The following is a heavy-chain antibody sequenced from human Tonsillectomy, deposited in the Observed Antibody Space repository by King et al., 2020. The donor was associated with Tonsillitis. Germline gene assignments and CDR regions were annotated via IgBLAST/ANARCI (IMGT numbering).Heavy chain of an antibody. CDR1: GFTFRNYW. Sequence: QLVQSGGGLVQPGGSLRLSCAASGFTFRNYWMSWVRQAPGKGLEWVANIKQDGSDKYYVDSVKGRFTISRDNAKNSLYLQMNSLRAEDTAVYYCATAVAESWFDPWGQGTLVTVPS. CDR2: IKQDGSDK. J-gene: IGHJ5*02. V-gene: IGHV3-7*01. D-gene: IGHD6-19*01. CDR3: ATAVAESWFDP.